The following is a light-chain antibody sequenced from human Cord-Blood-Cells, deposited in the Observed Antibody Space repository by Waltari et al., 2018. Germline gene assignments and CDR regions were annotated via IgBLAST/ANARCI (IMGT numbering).Light chain of an antibody. CDR1: SSDVGGYNY. V-gene: IGLV2-8*01. CDR2: EVS. J-gene: IGLJ2*01. Sequence: QSALTQPPSPSGSPGQSVTISCTATSSDVGGYNYVSWYQQHPGKAPKLMIYEVSKRPSGVPDRFSGSKSGNTASLTVSGLQAEDEADYYCSSYAGSNNLVFGGGTKLTVL. CDR3: SSYAGSNNLV.